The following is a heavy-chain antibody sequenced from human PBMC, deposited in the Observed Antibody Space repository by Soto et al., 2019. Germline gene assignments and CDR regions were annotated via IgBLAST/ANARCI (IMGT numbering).Heavy chain of an antibody. D-gene: IGHD4-17*01. CDR3: AKAHPYDYGGDGYYYYGMDV. V-gene: IGHV1-2*04. J-gene: IGHJ6*04. CDR2: INPNSGGT. Sequence: ASVKVSCKASGYTFTGYYMHWVLQAPGEGLEWMGWINPNSGGTNYAQKFQGWVTMTRDTSISTAYMEMSRLRSDDTAVYYCAKAHPYDYGGDGYYYYGMDVWGKGTTVTVSS. CDR1: GYTFTGYY.